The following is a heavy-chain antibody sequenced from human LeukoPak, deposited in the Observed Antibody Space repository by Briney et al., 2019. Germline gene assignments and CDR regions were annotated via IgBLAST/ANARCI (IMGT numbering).Heavy chain of an antibody. V-gene: IGHV1-2*02. Sequence: ASVKVSFKSSAYTFSGYYIHWVRQAPGQGLEWMGWINFNSGGKIFAEKFQDRVTMARDTSISTAYMELSRLRSDDTAVYYCARQIVSGSMGCDFWGQGTLVTVSS. CDR1: AYTFSGYY. CDR2: INFNSGGK. CDR3: ARQIVSGSMGCDF. D-gene: IGHD2-21*01. J-gene: IGHJ4*02.